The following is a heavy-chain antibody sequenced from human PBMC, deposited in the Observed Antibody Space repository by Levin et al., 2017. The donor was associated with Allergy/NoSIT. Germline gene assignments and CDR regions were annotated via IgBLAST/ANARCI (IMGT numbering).Heavy chain of an antibody. Sequence: PGGSLRLSCTVSGGSISSSSYYWGWIRQPPGKGLEWIGSIYYSGSTYYNPSLKSRVTISVDTSKNQFSLKLSSVTAADTAVYYCARSPAPSGVFDYWGQGTLVTVSS. V-gene: IGHV4-39*01. J-gene: IGHJ4*02. CDR2: IYYSGST. CDR3: ARSPAPSGVFDY. D-gene: IGHD6-13*01. CDR1: GGSISSSSYY.